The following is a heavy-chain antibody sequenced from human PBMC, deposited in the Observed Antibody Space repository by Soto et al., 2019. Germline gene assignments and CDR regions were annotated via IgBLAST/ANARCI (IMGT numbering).Heavy chain of an antibody. D-gene: IGHD3-22*01. CDR1: GGTFSSYA. Sequence: QVQLVQSGAEVKKPGSSVKVSCKASGGTFSSYAISWVRQAPGQGLEWMGGIIPIYGTANYAQKFQDRVTITADESTTTAHIDLSSLRSEDPAVYYCARGGISSGYYDYWGQGTMVTVSS. J-gene: IGHJ4*02. CDR2: IIPIYGTA. V-gene: IGHV1-69*01. CDR3: ARGGISSGYYDY.